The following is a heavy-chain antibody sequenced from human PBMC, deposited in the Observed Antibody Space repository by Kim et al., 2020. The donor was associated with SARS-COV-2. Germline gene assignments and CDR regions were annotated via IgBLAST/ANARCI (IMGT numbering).Heavy chain of an antibody. CDR2: IWYDGSNK. D-gene: IGHD6-13*01. J-gene: IGHJ4*02. CDR1: GFTFSSYG. V-gene: IGHV3-33*01. Sequence: GGSLRLSCAASGFTFSSYGMHWVRQAPGKGLEWVAVIWYDGSNKYYADSVKGRFTISRDNSKNTLYLQMNSLRAEDTSVYYCARDHLYSSSWYDPEGNFDHSGQGTLVTVPP. CDR3: ARDHLYSSSWYDPEGNFDH.